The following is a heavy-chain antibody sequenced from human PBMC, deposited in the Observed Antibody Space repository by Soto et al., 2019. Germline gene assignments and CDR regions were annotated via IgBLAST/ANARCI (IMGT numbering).Heavy chain of an antibody. J-gene: IGHJ6*02. V-gene: IGHV4-59*02. CDR3: ARGGAARTPYYYYYGMDV. CDR2: IYYSGST. CDR1: GGSVSSYY. Sequence: TLSLTCTVSGGSVSSYYWSWIRQPPGKGLEWIGYIYYSGSTNYNPSLKSRVTISVDTSKNQFSLKLSSVTAADTAVYYCARGGAARTPYYYYYGMDVWGQGTTVTVSS. D-gene: IGHD6-6*01.